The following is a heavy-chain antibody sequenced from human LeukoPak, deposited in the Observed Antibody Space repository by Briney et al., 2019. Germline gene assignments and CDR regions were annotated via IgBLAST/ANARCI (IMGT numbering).Heavy chain of an antibody. CDR3: AKGGTVTTKNFDY. J-gene: IGHJ4*02. CDR1: GFTFINYA. Sequence: GGSLRLSCAASGFTFINYAMTWVRQAPGKGLEWVSAIIGSGDSTFNADSVKGRFTISRDNSKNTLYLQMNSLRAEDTAVYYCAKGGTVTTKNFDYWGQGTLVTVSS. D-gene: IGHD4-17*01. V-gene: IGHV3-23*01. CDR2: IIGSGDST.